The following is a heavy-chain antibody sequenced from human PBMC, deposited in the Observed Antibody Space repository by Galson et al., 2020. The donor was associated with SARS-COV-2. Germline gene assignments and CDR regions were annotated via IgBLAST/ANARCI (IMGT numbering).Heavy chain of an antibody. CDR2: IGTSADT. V-gene: IGHV3-13*01. Sequence: GGSLRLSCAASGFSFSNYDMHWVRQSSGRGLEWVATIGTSADTFYADSVKGRFTVSRENAENSFYLHMNSLRPGDTAVYYCVRGPYCSVTICPIEDALDVWGQGAMVIVSS. D-gene: IGHD2-2*01. J-gene: IGHJ3*01. CDR1: GFSFSNYD. CDR3: VRGPYCSVTICPIEDALDV.